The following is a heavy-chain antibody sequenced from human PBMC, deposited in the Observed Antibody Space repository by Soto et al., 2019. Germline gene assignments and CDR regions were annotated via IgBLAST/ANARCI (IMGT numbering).Heavy chain of an antibody. Sequence: QVQLVQSGAEVKKPGSSVKVSCKASGGTFSSYAISWVRQAPGQGLEWMGGIIPIFGTANYAQKFQGRVTITAHEATSTAYMELSSLRSEDTAVYYCARDRGWNDVLGIYYYYGMYVWGQGTTVTVSS. J-gene: IGHJ6*02. V-gene: IGHV1-69*01. CDR2: IIPIFGTA. CDR1: GGTFSSYA. CDR3: ARDRGWNDVLGIYYYYGMYV. D-gene: IGHD1-1*01.